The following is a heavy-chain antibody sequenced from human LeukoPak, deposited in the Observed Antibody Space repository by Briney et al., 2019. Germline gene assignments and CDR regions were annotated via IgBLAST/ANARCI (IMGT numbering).Heavy chain of an antibody. CDR3: AGASYDSSGVH. CDR2: IYYSGST. J-gene: IGHJ4*02. D-gene: IGHD3-22*01. Sequence: SETLSLTCGVSSGSISSRSYYWGWIRQPPGKGLEWIGYIYYSGSTNYNPSLKSRVTISVDTSKNQFSLKLSSVTAADTAVYYCAGASYDSSGVHWGQGTLVTVSS. CDR1: SGSISSRSYY. V-gene: IGHV4-61*05.